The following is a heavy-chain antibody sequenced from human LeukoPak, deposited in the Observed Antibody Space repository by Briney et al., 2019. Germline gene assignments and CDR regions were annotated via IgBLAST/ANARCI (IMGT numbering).Heavy chain of an antibody. CDR3: AKSYDTSGYYYFYFDS. J-gene: IGHJ4*02. D-gene: IGHD3-22*01. V-gene: IGHV3-23*01. CDR2: ISGSGGNT. Sequence: GGSLRLSCAASGFTFINYAMSWVRQAPGKGLEWVSVISGSGGNTYYADSVKGRCTISRDNSKNTLYLQMNSLRAEDTAVYYCAKSYDTSGYYYFYFDSWGQGTLVTVSS. CDR1: GFTFINYA.